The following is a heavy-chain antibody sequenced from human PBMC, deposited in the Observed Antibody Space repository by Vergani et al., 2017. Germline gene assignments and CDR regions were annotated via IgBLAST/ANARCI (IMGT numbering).Heavy chain of an antibody. D-gene: IGHD3-22*01. J-gene: IGHJ6*03. Sequence: QVQLQEWGAGLLKPLETLSLTCAVYGVSFSGHLWTWIRQPPGKGLEWIGERDYSGRTNYNPSLKSRITISTDTSKNQFSLKLTSVTAADTAVYYCVRARFGITMRTRYYHMDVWGKGTTVIVS. CDR3: VRARFGITMRTRYYHMDV. V-gene: IGHV4-34*02. CDR1: GVSFSGHL. CDR2: RDYSGRT.